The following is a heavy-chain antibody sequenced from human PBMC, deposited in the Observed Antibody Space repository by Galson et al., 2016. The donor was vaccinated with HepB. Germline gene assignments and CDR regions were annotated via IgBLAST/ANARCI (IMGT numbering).Heavy chain of an antibody. Sequence: SLRLSCAASGFSFSTCAMTWVRQAPGKGLEWVAAISGSGAATYYADSVQGRFSISRGNAKNTLDLQMNSLRVEDTAVYFCAKDLKDGTYYLDYWGQGTLVTVTA. J-gene: IGHJ4*02. V-gene: IGHV3-23*01. CDR1: GFSFSTCA. CDR2: ISGSGAAT. CDR3: AKDLKDGTYYLDY. D-gene: IGHD5-24*01.